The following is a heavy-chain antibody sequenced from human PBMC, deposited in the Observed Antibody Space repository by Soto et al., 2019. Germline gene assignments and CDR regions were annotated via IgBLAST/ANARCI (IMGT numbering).Heavy chain of an antibody. V-gene: IGHV3-23*01. CDR3: AKDLSPYYDSSGYYSMSFDY. D-gene: IGHD3-22*01. J-gene: IGHJ4*02. CDR2: ISGSGGST. Sequence: GGSLRLSCAASGFTFSSYAMSWVRQAPGKGLEWVSAISGSGGSTYYADSVKGRFTISRDNSKNTLYLQMNSLRAEDTAVYYCAKDLSPYYDSSGYYSMSFDYWGQGTLVTVS. CDR1: GFTFSSYA.